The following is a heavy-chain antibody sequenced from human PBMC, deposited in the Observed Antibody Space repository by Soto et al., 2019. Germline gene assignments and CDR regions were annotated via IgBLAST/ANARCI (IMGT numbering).Heavy chain of an antibody. Sequence: TSETLSLTCTVSGGSISSSSYYWGWIRQPPGKGLEWIGSIYYSGSTYYNPSLKSRVTISVDTSKNQFSLKLSSVTAADTAIYYCVRSVILSGGSYKGLIRLHYFDTWGPGTLVTVSS. J-gene: IGHJ4*02. D-gene: IGHD3-3*01. CDR2: IYYSGST. CDR1: GGSISSSSYY. V-gene: IGHV4-39*07. CDR3: VRSVILSGGSYKGLIRLHYFDT.